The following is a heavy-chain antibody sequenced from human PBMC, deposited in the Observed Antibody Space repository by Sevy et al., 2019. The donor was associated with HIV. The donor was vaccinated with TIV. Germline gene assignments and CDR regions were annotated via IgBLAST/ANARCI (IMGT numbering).Heavy chain of an antibody. CDR1: GFGFSTHA. J-gene: IGHJ4*01. CDR3: ARDGGNSVKWYPLY. V-gene: IGHV3-30-3*01. Sequence: GSLRLSCAASGFGFSTHAIHWVRQAPGKGLEGVAVISYEGTETFYAASVEGRFTISRDNSKNMLSLQINSLRPEDTAVYYCARDGGNSVKWYPLYWGHGTLVTVSS. CDR2: ISYEGTET. D-gene: IGHD2-2*01.